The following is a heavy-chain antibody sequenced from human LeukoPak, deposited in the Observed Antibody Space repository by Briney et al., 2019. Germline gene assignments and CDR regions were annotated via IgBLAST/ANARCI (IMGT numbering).Heavy chain of an antibody. CDR3: ARGTIAAAGYYYFDY. V-gene: IGHV3-7*04. D-gene: IGHD6-13*01. Sequence: TGGSLRLSCAASGFTFSSYWMSWVRQAPGKGLEWVASIKQDGSEKYYVDSVKGRFTISRDNAKNSLYLQMNSLRAEDTAVYYCARGTIAAAGYYYFDYWGQGTQVTVSS. CDR2: IKQDGSEK. CDR1: GFTFSSYW. J-gene: IGHJ4*02.